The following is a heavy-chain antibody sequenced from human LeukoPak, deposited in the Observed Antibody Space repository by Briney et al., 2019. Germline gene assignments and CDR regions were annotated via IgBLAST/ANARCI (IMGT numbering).Heavy chain of an antibody. J-gene: IGHJ4*02. D-gene: IGHD1-26*01. CDR3: ARDLDPYSGSYFRIPGDY. CDR1: GYTFTSYT. V-gene: IGHV7-4-1*02. CDR2: INTNTGNP. Sequence: VASVKVSCKASGYTFTSYTMNWVRQAPGQGLEWMGWINTNTGNPTYAQGFTGRFVFSLDTSVSTAYLQISSLKAEDTAVYYCARDLDPYSGSYFRIPGDYWGQGTLVTVSS.